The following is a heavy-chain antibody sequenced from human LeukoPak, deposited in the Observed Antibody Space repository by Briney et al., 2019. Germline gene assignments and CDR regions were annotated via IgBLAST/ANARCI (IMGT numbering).Heavy chain of an antibody. D-gene: IGHD3-22*01. CDR1: GFTFSSYW. CDR3: ARAPSEIGGYYPEYFRH. V-gene: IGHV3-74*01. CDR2: IKSAGST. J-gene: IGHJ1*01. Sequence: GGSLRLSCAASGFTFSSYWMHWVRQAPGKGLGWVSRIKSAGSTNYAASVTGRFTSSRDNAKNTVSLQMNSLRTEDTGVYYCARAPSEIGGYYPEYFRHWGQGTLVTVSS.